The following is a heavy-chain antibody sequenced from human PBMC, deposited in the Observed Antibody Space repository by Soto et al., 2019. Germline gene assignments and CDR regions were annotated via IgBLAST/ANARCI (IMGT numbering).Heavy chain of an antibody. J-gene: IGHJ6*02. Sequence: PGETLKISGKGSGYSFTSYWISWVRQMPGKGLEWMGRIDPSDSYTNYSPSFQGHVTISADKSISTAYLQWSSLKASDTAMYYCARRMQSSGQQADFWSCYGDYDSSGMDVCGQGTTVTVSS. D-gene: IGHD3-3*01. CDR2: IDPSDSYT. V-gene: IGHV5-10-1*01. CDR1: GYSFTSYW. CDR3: ARRMQSSGQQADFWSCYGDYDSSGMDV.